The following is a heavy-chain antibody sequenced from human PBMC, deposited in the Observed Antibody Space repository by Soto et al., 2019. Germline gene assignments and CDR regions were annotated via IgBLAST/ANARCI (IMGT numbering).Heavy chain of an antibody. Sequence: QVQLQESGPGLVKPSETLSLTCTVSGGSISSYYWSWIRQPPGKGLAWIGYIYYSGSTNYTPSLKSRATISVDTSKTQFSLKLSSVTAADTAVYYCARGTRRGGYYFDYWGQGTLVTVSS. V-gene: IGHV4-59*01. J-gene: IGHJ4*02. CDR3: ARGTRRGGYYFDY. CDR1: GGSISSYY. D-gene: IGHD3-16*01. CDR2: IYYSGST.